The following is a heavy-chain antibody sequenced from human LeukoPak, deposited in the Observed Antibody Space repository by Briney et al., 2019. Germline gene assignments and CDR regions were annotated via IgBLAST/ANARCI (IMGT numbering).Heavy chain of an antibody. J-gene: IGHJ4*02. CDR2: IYYSGST. CDR3: ARRRIAAAGTKVGYYFDY. V-gene: IGHV4-59*12. D-gene: IGHD6-13*01. CDR1: GGSISSYY. Sequence: SETLSLTCTVSGGSISSYYWSWIRQPPGKGLEWIGYIYYSGSTNYNPSLKSRVTISIDTSKNQFSLKLSSVTAADTAVYYCARRRIAAAGTKVGYYFDYWGQGTLVTVSS.